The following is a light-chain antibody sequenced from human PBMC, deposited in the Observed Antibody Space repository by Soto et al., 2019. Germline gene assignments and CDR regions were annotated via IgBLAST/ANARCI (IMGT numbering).Light chain of an antibody. CDR1: QNVSPTD. J-gene: IGKJ1*01. Sequence: PGERATLSCRASQNVSPTDLAWYQQKPGQAPRLLIYGASTRATGVPDRFSGSGSGTDFTLVISRLEPEDFALYYCQHYDKSPMWTFGQGTKVE. CDR2: GAS. CDR3: QHYDKSPMWT. V-gene: IGKV3-20*01.